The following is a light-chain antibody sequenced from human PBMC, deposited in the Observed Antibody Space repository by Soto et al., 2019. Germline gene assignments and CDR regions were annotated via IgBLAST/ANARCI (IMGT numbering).Light chain of an antibody. CDR3: CSYAGSHTWV. CDR2: DVS. J-gene: IGLJ3*02. V-gene: IGLV2-11*01. CDR1: SSDVGRYNY. Sequence: QSVLTQPRSVSESPGQSVTISCSGTSSDVGRYNYVSWYQQHPGKAPKLMIYDVSKRPSGVPDRFSGSKSGSTASLTISGLQTEDEADYYCCSYAGSHTWVFGGGTKVTVL.